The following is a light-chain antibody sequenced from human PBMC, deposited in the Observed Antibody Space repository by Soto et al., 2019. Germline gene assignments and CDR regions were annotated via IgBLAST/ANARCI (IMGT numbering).Light chain of an antibody. CDR2: DAS. CDR3: QQAST. V-gene: IGKV3-11*01. CDR1: QSVSSY. J-gene: IGKJ3*01. Sequence: EIVLTQSPATLSLSPGERVTLSCRASQSVSSYLAWYQQKPGQAPRLLIYDASNRATGIPARFSGSGSGTDFTLTISSLEPEDFAVYYCQQASTFGPGTKVDIK.